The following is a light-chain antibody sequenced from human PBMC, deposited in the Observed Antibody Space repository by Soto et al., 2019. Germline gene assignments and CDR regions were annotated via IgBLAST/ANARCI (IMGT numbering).Light chain of an antibody. V-gene: IGKV1-33*01. CDR2: DAS. CDR3: QQYDHLPRT. CDR1: QEISNY. Sequence: DIQMIQSPSSLSASVGDRVTITCQASQEISNYLNWYQQKPGKAPKLLIYDASNLERGVSSRFSGRGSGTAFTFTISSLQPEDFATYYCQQYDHLPRTFGRGTKVEIK. J-gene: IGKJ1*01.